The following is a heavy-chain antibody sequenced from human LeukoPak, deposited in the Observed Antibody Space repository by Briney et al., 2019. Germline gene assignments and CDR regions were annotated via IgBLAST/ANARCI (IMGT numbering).Heavy chain of an antibody. CDR2: IIPIFGTA. CDR1: GGTFSSYA. Sequence: GASVKVSCKASGGTFSSYAIRWVRQAPGQGLEWMGRIIPIFGTAKYAQKFQGRVTITTDESTSTAYMVLSSLRSEDTAVYYCARDLYYDYVWGSYRLHFEYWGQGTLVTVSS. J-gene: IGHJ4*02. CDR3: ARDLYYDYVWGSYRLHFEY. D-gene: IGHD3-16*02. V-gene: IGHV1-69*05.